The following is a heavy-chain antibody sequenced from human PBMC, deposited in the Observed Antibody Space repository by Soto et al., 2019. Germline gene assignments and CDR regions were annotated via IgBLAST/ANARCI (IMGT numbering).Heavy chain of an antibody. Sequence: GSLTLSCAASGFTFSGYWMSCLRQAPGKGLEWVGNRKQDRSDKFYVDSGKGRFTISRDNAKNSLYLQMNSLRAEDSAMYYCARDEDCSSASCFGMDVWGQGTSVTVSS. J-gene: IGHJ6*02. CDR3: ARDEDCSSASCFGMDV. V-gene: IGHV3-7*03. CDR2: RKQDRSDK. D-gene: IGHD2-2*01. CDR1: GFTFSGYW.